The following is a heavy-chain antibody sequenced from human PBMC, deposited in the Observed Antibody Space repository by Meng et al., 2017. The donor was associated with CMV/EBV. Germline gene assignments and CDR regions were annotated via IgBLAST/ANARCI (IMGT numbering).Heavy chain of an antibody. CDR2: IYHSGST. CDR1: GYSISSGYY. V-gene: IGHV4-38-2*02. D-gene: IGHD3-22*01. J-gene: IGHJ4*02. CDR3: ATDSSGYYDY. Sequence: SETLSLTCTVSGYSISSGYYWGWIRQPPGKGLEWIGSIYHSGSTYYNPSLKSRVTISEDTSKNQFSLKLSSVTAADTAVYYCATDSSGYYDYWGQGTLVTVSS.